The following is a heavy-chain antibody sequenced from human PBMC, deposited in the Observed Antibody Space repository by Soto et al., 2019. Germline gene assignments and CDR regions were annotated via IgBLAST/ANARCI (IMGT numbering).Heavy chain of an antibody. J-gene: IGHJ6*02. V-gene: IGHV3-30-3*01. CDR1: GFTFSSYA. CDR2: ISYDGSNK. Sequence: GGSLRLSCAASGFTFSSYAMHWVRQAPGKGLEWVAVISYDGSNKYYADSVKGRFTISRDNSKNTLYLQMNSLRAEDTAVYYCARDLGDGWSSSWPRDYYYGMDVWGQGTTVTGSS. D-gene: IGHD6-13*01. CDR3: ARDLGDGWSSSWPRDYYYGMDV.